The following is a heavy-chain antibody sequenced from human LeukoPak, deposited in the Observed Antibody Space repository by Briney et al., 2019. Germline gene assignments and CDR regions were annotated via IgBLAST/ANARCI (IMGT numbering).Heavy chain of an antibody. Sequence: GGSLRLSCAASGFTSSSYEMNWVRQAPGKGLEWVSYIGSSGSAIYYADSVKGRFTISRDNAKNSLYLQMNSLRAEDTAVYYCARAGYSRTGTMYYYYGMDVWGQGTTVTVSS. D-gene: IGHD1-1*01. J-gene: IGHJ6*02. CDR1: GFTSSSYE. V-gene: IGHV3-48*03. CDR2: IGSSGSAI. CDR3: ARAGYSRTGTMYYYYGMDV.